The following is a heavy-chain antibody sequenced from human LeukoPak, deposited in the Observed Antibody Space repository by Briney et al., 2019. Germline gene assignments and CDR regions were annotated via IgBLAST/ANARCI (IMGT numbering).Heavy chain of an antibody. CDR1: GSTFSSYW. CDR3: ARGDCSSTSCRQDFDP. Sequence: GGSLRLSCAASGSTFSSYWMHWVRQAPGKGLAWVSRINSDGSSISYADSVKGRFTISRDNAKNTLYLQMNSLRAEDTAVYYCARGDCSSTSCRQDFDPWGQGTLVTVSS. D-gene: IGHD2-2*01. J-gene: IGHJ5*02. CDR2: INSDGSSI. V-gene: IGHV3-74*01.